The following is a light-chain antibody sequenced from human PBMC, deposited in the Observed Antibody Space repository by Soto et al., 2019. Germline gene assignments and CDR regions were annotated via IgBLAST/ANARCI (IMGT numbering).Light chain of an antibody. J-gene: IGLJ1*01. CDR2: DSS. V-gene: IGLV1-40*01. Sequence: QSVLTQPPSVSGAPGQRVIISCTGSSSNIGAGYDVHWYQQLPGTAPKLLMHDSSDRPSGVPDRFSGSKSGTSASLAITGLQAEDEAEYYCSSYTDSSAVEVFGTGTKV. CDR1: SSNIGAGYD. CDR3: SSYTDSSAVEV.